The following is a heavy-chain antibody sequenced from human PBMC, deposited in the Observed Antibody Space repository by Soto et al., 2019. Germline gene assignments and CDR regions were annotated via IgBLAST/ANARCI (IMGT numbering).Heavy chain of an antibody. V-gene: IGHV1-69*01. CDR2: IIPIFGTT. CDR1: GGTFSSYA. CDR3: ARVVGRWLQSSAYADYGMDV. Sequence: QVQLVQSVAEVKKPGSSVKVSCKASGGTFSSYAISWVRQAPGQGLEWMGGIIPIFGTTDYAQKFQGRITLTADESTSTDYLELSCLRSADTDVYYCARVVGRWLQSSAYADYGMDVWAQGSTFTVSS. J-gene: IGHJ6*02. D-gene: IGHD2-15*01.